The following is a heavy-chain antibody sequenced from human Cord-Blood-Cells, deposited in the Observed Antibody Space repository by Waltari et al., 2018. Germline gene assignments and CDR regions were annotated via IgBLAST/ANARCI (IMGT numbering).Heavy chain of an antibody. CDR3: ARLDSSGYYSY. D-gene: IGHD3-22*01. CDR2: IYYSGST. V-gene: IGHV4-59*08. Sequence: QVQLQESGPGLVQPSETLSLTCTVSGASISSYYCRWIRQPPGKGLEWIGYIYYSGSTNYNPSLKSRVTISVDTSKNQFSLKLSSVTAADTAVYYCARLDSSGYYSYWGQGTLDTVSS. J-gene: IGHJ4*02. CDR1: GASISSYY.